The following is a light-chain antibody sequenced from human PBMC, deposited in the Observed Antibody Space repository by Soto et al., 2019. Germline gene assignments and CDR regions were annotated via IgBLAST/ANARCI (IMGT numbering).Light chain of an antibody. CDR2: RAS. V-gene: IGKV1-5*03. CDR3: QQFNPYSLSWT. CDR1: QSISDW. Sequence: DIQMTQSPSTLSASVGDRVTITCRASQSISDWLAWYQQKPGKAPTLLIYRASTLASGVPSSFSGSGSGTEFTLTISSLQPDDSATYYCQQFNPYSLSWTFGQRNKVDI. J-gene: IGKJ1*01.